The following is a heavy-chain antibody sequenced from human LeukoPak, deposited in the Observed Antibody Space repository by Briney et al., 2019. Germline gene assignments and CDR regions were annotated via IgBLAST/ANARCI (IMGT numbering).Heavy chain of an antibody. CDR3: ARAVLFGELSFDY. V-gene: IGHV4-61*01. Sequence: KTSETLSLTCTVSGGSISSSSYYWSWIRQPPGKGLEWIGYIYYSGSTNYNPSLKSRVTISVDTSKNQFSLKLSSVTAADTAVYYCARAVLFGELSFDYWGQGTLVTVSS. CDR1: GGSISSSSYY. D-gene: IGHD3-10*02. J-gene: IGHJ4*02. CDR2: IYYSGST.